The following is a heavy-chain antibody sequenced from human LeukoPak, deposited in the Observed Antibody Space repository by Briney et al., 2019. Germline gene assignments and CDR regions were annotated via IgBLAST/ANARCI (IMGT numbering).Heavy chain of an antibody. J-gene: IGHJ4*02. CDR3: AKDGSKVTMVRGYDY. D-gene: IGHD3-10*01. V-gene: IGHV3-23*01. Sequence: GGSLRLSCAASGFTFSSYGMSWVRQAPGKGLEWVSAISGSGGSTYYADSVKGRFTISRDNSENTLYLQMNSLRAEDTAVYYCAKDGSKVTMVRGYDYWGQGTLVTVSS. CDR1: GFTFSSYG. CDR2: ISGSGGST.